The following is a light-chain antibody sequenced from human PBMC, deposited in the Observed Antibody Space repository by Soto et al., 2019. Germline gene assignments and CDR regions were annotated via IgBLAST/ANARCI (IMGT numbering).Light chain of an antibody. CDR1: QSVSGN. CDR3: QQYNNWTIT. CDR2: GAS. J-gene: IGKJ4*01. V-gene: IGKV3-15*01. Sequence: EIVMTQSPATLSVSPGERATLSCRASQSVSGNLAWYQQKPGQPPRLLIYGASTRATGIPARFSGSGSGTEFTLTISSLQSEDFAVYYCQQYNNWTITFGGRTKVEIK.